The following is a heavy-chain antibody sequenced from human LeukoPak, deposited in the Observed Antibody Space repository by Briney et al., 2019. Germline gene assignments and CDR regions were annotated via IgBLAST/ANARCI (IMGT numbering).Heavy chain of an antibody. J-gene: IGHJ6*02. CDR2: ISAYNGNT. V-gene: IGHV1-18*04. D-gene: IGHD1-26*01. CDR3: ARDSGSYLTYYGMDV. Sequence: ASVKVSCKASGYTFTGYYMHWVRQAPGQGLEWMGWISAYNGNTNYAQKLQGRVTMTTDTSTSTAYMELRSLRSDDTAVYYCARDSGSYLTYYGMDVWGQGTTVTVSS. CDR1: GYTFTGYY.